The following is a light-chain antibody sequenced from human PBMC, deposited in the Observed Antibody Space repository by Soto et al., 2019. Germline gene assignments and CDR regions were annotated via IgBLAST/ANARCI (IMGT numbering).Light chain of an antibody. CDR2: DVS. V-gene: IGLV2-14*01. Sequence: QSVLTQPDSVSGSPGQSITISCTGTSSEVGGYNYVSWYQQHPGKAPKLMIYDVSNRPSGVSARFSGSKSDNTASLTISGLQVEDEADYYCSSYARTSTHVVFGGGTKLTVL. CDR1: SSEVGGYNY. CDR3: SSYARTSTHVV. J-gene: IGLJ2*01.